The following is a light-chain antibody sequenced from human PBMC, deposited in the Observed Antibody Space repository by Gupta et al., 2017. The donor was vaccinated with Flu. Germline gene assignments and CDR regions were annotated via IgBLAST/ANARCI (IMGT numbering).Light chain of an antibody. Sequence: SYVLTQPPSVSGAPGKTARITCGGDDIVSKSVHWCQQKPGQAPVLVVYDDSDRPSGIPERFSGSNSGNTATLTISRVEAGDEDDYYCQVWDTSSDHVVFGGGTKLTVL. CDR1: DIVSKS. CDR2: DDS. V-gene: IGLV3-21*03. CDR3: QVWDTSSDHVV. J-gene: IGLJ2*01.